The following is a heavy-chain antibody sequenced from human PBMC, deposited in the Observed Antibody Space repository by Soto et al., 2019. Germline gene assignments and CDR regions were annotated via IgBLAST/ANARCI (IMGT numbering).Heavy chain of an antibody. J-gene: IGHJ6*02. CDR3: ERDGFNCDFWSGYYADYYYYYGMDV. D-gene: IGHD3-3*01. CDR1: GGSISSSSYY. Sequence: SETLSLTCTVSGGSISSSSYYWGWIRQPPGKGLEWIGSIYYSGSTYYNPSLKSRVTISVDTSKNQCSLKLSSLTAADTAVYYCERDGFNCDFWSGYYADYYYYYGMDVWGQGTTVTVSS. V-gene: IGHV4-39*02. CDR2: IYYSGST.